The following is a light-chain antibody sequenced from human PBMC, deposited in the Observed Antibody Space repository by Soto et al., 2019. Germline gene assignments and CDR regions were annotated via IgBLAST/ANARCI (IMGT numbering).Light chain of an antibody. CDR3: QQYNSFLWT. Sequence: DIQMTQSPSTLSASIGDRVTITCRASQSINKWMAWYQQKPGKAPTLLIYKASSLASGALSRFSGNGPGTEFTLPITIVQPDELAPYDCQQYNSFLWTFGQGTKVEIK. V-gene: IGKV1-5*03. J-gene: IGKJ1*01. CDR2: KAS. CDR1: QSINKW.